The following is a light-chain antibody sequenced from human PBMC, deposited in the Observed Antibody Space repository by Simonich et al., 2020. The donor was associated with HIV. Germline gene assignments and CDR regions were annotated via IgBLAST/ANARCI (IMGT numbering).Light chain of an antibody. CDR1: QSVTST. J-gene: IGKJ1*01. CDR2: GAS. CDR3: QQYNDWPRT. Sequence: EIVLTQSPGTLSVSPGKRATLSCRASQSVTSTLAWYHQTPGQSPRLLIYGASTRATGIPARFSGSGSGTEFTLTISSMQSEDFAVYYCQQYNDWPRTFGQGTKVEI. V-gene: IGKV3-15*01.